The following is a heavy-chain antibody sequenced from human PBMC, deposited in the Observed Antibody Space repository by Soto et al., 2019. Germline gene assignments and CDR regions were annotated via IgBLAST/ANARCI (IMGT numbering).Heavy chain of an antibody. D-gene: IGHD2-15*01. V-gene: IGHV2-5*02. CDR2: IYWDDDK. Sequence: QITLKESGPTLVKPTQTLTLTCTFSGFSLSTTGVGVGWIRQPPGKALEWLALIYWDDDKHYSPSLKSRLTITKDTSKNQVVLTMTNMDPVDTATYYCVHRGPRGLPDCWGQGTLVTVSS. J-gene: IGHJ4*02. CDR3: VHRGPRGLPDC. CDR1: GFSLSTTGVG.